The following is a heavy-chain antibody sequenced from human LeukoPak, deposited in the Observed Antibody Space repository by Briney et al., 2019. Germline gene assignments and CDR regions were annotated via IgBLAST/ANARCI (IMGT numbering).Heavy chain of an antibody. CDR1: RGTFTSYT. Sequence: SVKVSCKASRGTFTSYTVSWVRQAPGQGLEWMGRIIPMSGTVKYAQKFQGRVTITTDESTSTAYMELSSLRSEDTAVYYCATTDYWGQGTLVTVSS. CDR2: IIPMSGTV. CDR3: ATTDY. J-gene: IGHJ4*02. V-gene: IGHV1-69*05.